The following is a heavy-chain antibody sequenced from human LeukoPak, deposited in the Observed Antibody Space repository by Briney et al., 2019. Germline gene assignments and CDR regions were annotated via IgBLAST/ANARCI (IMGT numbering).Heavy chain of an antibody. CDR3: ARDPPLRDYGERHWYFDL. V-gene: IGHV4-59*01. Sequence: PSETLSLTCTVSGGSISSYYWSWIRQPPGKGLEWIGYIYYSGSTNYNPSLKSRVTISVDTSKNQFSLKLSSVTAADTAVYYCARDPPLRDYGERHWYFDLWSRGTLVTVSS. D-gene: IGHD4-17*01. CDR1: GGSISSYY. CDR2: IYYSGST. J-gene: IGHJ2*01.